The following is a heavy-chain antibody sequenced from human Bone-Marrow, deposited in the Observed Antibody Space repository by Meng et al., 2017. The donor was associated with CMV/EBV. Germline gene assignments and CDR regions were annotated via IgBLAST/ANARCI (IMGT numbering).Heavy chain of an antibody. CDR1: GFTFSNSD. CDR2: VSWNGSRT. D-gene: IGHD2-2*01. CDR3: ARDRLPAADYYYFGMDV. Sequence: GESLKISCAASGFTFSNSDMNWVRQAPGKGLEWVSGVSWNGSRTHYADSVKGRFTISRDNPKNTLYLQMNGLRANDTAVYYCARDRLPAADYYYFGMDVWGQGTTVTVSS. J-gene: IGHJ6*02. V-gene: IGHV3-19*01.